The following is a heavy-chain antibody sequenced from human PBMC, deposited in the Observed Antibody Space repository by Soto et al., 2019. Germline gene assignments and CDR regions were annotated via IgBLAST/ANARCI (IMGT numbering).Heavy chain of an antibody. CDR2: IYHSGST. CDR3: ARSPFGITIFGVGDRSYYMDV. D-gene: IGHD3-3*01. CDR1: SGSISSSNW. J-gene: IGHJ6*03. Sequence: SETLSLTCAVSSGSISSSNWWSWVRQPPGKGLEWIGEIYHSGSTNYNPSLKSRVTISVDKSKNQFSLKLSSVTAADTAVYYCARSPFGITIFGVGDRSYYMDVWGKGTTVTVSS. V-gene: IGHV4-4*02.